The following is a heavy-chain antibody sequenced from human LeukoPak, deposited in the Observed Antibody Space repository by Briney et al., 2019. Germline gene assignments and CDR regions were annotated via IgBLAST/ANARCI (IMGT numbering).Heavy chain of an antibody. CDR3: ARGRWLHHGYFDY. V-gene: IGHV1-69*05. Sequence: ASVKVSCKASGGTFSSYAISWVRQAPGQGLEWMGRIIPIFGTANYAQKFQGRVTITTDESTSTAYMELSSLRSEDTAVYYCARGRWLHHGYFDYWGQGTLVTVSS. J-gene: IGHJ4*02. D-gene: IGHD5-24*01. CDR1: GGTFSSYA. CDR2: IIPIFGTA.